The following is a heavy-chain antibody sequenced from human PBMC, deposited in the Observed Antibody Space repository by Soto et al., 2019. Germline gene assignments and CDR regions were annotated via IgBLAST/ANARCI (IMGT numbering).Heavy chain of an antibody. V-gene: IGHV3-33*06. J-gene: IGHJ6*02. CDR1: GFSFSSYG. CDR2: IWHDGSKK. D-gene: IGHD6-13*01. CDR3: AKVTKRAAAGRYEYYKYGMDV. Sequence: GGSLRLSCAASGFSFSSYGMHWVRQAPGKGLEWVAVIWHDGSKKYYADSVKGRLIISRDNSKNTLFLQMNGLRAEDTAVYYCAKVTKRAAAGRYEYYKYGMDVWGQGTTVTVSS.